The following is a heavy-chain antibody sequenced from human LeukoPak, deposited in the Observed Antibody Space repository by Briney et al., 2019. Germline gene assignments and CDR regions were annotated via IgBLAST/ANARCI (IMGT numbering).Heavy chain of an antibody. V-gene: IGHV4-31*03. CDR3: ARTMLAHYGMDV. J-gene: IGHJ6*02. CDR1: GGSISSGGYY. Sequence: PQTLSLTCTVSGGSISSGGYYWSWIRQHPGKGLEWIGYIYYSGSTYYNPSLKSRVTISVDTSKNQFSLKLSSVAAADTAVYYCARTMLAHYGMDVWGQGTTVTVSS. D-gene: IGHD3-16*01. CDR2: IYYSGST.